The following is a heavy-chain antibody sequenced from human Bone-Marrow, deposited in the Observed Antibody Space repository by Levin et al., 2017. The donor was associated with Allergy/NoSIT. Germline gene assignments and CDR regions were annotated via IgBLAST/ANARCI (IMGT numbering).Heavy chain of an antibody. CDR2: ISSSGSTI. CDR3: ARDLRIAVAAPFDY. D-gene: IGHD6-19*01. Sequence: PGGSLRLSCAASGFTFSSYEMNWVRQAPGKGLEWVSYISSSGSTIYYADSVKGRFTISRDNAKNSLYLQMNSLRAEDTAVYYCARDLRIAVAAPFDYWGQGTLVTVSS. V-gene: IGHV3-48*03. CDR1: GFTFSSYE. J-gene: IGHJ4*02.